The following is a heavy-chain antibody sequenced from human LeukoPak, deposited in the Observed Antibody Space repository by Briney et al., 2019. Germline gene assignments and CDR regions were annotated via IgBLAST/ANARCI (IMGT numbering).Heavy chain of an antibody. V-gene: IGHV3-33*01. Sequence: GGSLRLSCAASGFTFSSYGMHWVRQAAGKGLEWVAVIWYEGSNKNYGDSVKGRFTISRDNSKNTLYLQMNSLRAEDTAVYYCARDRKRGFFAANDHFDYWGQGTVVTVSS. J-gene: IGHJ4*02. CDR2: IWYEGSNK. D-gene: IGHD3-3*01. CDR3: ARDRKRGFFAANDHFDY. CDR1: GFTFSSYG.